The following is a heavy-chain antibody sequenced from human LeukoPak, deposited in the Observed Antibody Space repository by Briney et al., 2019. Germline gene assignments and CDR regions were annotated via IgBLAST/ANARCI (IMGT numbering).Heavy chain of an antibody. V-gene: IGHV1-2*02. J-gene: IGHJ4*02. CDR2: INPNSGGT. D-gene: IGHD3-3*01. Sequence: GASVKVSCKASGYTFTGYYMHWVRQAPGQGLEWMGWINPNSGGTNYAQKFQGRVTMTRDTSISTAYMELSRLRSDDTAVYYCARALNPPYYDFWSGYLGFDYWGQGTLVTVSS. CDR3: ARALNPPYYDFWSGYLGFDY. CDR1: GYTFTGYY.